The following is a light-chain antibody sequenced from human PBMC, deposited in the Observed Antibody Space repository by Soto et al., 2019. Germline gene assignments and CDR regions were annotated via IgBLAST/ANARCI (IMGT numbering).Light chain of an antibody. CDR1: SSDVGAYNY. CDR2: EVN. J-gene: IGLJ1*01. Sequence: QSVLTQPASVSGSPGQSITISCTGTSSDVGAYNYVSWYQHHPGKAPKLIIFEVNNRPSGVSNRFSGSKSGSTASLTISGLQAEDEADYHCTSYTRDTALVFGTGTKLTVL. V-gene: IGLV2-14*01. CDR3: TSYTRDTALV.